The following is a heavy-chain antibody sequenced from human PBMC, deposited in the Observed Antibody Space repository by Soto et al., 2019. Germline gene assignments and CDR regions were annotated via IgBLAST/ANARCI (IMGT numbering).Heavy chain of an antibody. V-gene: IGHV3-23*01. Sequence: EVQLLESGGGLVQPGGSLRLSCAASGFTFSSYAMSWVRQAPGKGLEWVSAISGSGGSTYYADSVKGRFTISSDNSKNTLYLQMNSLRAEETAVYDCATLSSSWSQLLDYWGQGTLVTVSS. CDR2: ISGSGGST. J-gene: IGHJ4*02. D-gene: IGHD6-13*01. CDR3: ATLSSSWSQLLDY. CDR1: GFTFSSYA.